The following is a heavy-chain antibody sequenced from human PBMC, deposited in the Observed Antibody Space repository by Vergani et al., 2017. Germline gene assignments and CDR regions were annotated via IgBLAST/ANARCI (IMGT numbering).Heavy chain of an antibody. V-gene: IGHV1-69*12. CDR1: GGTFSSYA. D-gene: IGHD2-15*01. J-gene: IGHJ5*02. Sequence: QVQLVHSGAEVKKPVSSVKVSCKASGGTFSSYAISWVRQAPGQGLEWMGGIIPIFGTAKYAQKFQGRVTITADESTGTAYMELSSLRSEDTAVYYCAREGVGYCSGGSCNWFDPWGQGTLVTVSS. CDR2: IIPIFGTA. CDR3: AREGVGYCSGGSCNWFDP.